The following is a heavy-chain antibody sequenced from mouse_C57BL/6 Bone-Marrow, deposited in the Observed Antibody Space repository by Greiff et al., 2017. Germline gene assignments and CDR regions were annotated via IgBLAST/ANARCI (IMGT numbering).Heavy chain of an antibody. V-gene: IGHV1-69*01. Sequence: QVQLQQPGAELVMPGASVKLSCKASGYTFTSYWMHWVKQRPGQGLEWIGEIDPSDSYTNYNQQFKGKSTFTVDKSSSTAYMQLSSLTSEDSAVYYCALYPYYFDYWGQGTTLTVSS. CDR3: ALYPYYFDY. CDR1: GYTFTSYW. J-gene: IGHJ2*01. CDR2: IDPSDSYT. D-gene: IGHD2-1*01.